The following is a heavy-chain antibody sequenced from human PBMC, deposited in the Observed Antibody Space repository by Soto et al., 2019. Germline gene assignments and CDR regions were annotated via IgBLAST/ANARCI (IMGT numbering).Heavy chain of an antibody. V-gene: IGHV4-59*01. CDR2: IYYSGST. Sequence: ASETLSLTCTVSGGSISSYYWSWIRQPPGKGLEWIGYIYYSGSTNYNPSLKSRVTISVDTSKNQFSLKLSSVTAADTAVYYCARVLGYCSGGSCGLVDIWGQGTMVTVSS. J-gene: IGHJ3*02. D-gene: IGHD2-15*01. CDR1: GGSISSYY. CDR3: ARVLGYCSGGSCGLVDI.